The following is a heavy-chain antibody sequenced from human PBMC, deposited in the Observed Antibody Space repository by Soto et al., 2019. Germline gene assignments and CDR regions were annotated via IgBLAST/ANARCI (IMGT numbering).Heavy chain of an antibody. Sequence: QVQLVQSGAEVKKPGASVKVSCKTSGSTFTNYDINWVRQATGQGLEWMGWTNPKSGYTGSAQKFQGRVTMTRDSSIRTAYMELHSLTSEDTAVYYCSRTAGDLDYWGQGTLITVSS. V-gene: IGHV1-8*01. CDR1: GSTFTNYD. D-gene: IGHD4-17*01. J-gene: IGHJ4*02. CDR3: SRTAGDLDY. CDR2: TNPKSGYT.